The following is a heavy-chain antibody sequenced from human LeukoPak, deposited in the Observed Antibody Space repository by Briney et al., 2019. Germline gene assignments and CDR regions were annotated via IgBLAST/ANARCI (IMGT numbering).Heavy chain of an antibody. D-gene: IGHD6-19*01. J-gene: IGHJ4*02. CDR3: ARDPYSSGWYFDY. Sequence: GASVKVSCKASGGTFSSYAISWVRQAPGQGLEWMGGIIPIFGTANYAQKFQGRVTITADKSTSTAYMELSSLRSEDTAVYYCARDPYSSGWYFDYWGQGTLVTVSS. V-gene: IGHV1-69*06. CDR2: IIPIFGTA. CDR1: GGTFSSYA.